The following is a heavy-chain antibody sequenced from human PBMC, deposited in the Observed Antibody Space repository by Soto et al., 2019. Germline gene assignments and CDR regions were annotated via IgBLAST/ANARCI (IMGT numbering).Heavy chain of an antibody. D-gene: IGHD1-7*01. CDR1: GFTFSDYY. V-gene: IGHV3-11*06. CDR2: ISGDSVYT. J-gene: IGHJ5*02. Sequence: GGSLRLCCSASGFTFSDYYMSWIRQAPGKGLEWVSYISGDSVYTNYGDSVTGRFTISRDNAKNSLYLQMNSLRAEDTAVYYCAKGEGYRWNYEFDPWGQGTLVTVSS. CDR3: AKGEGYRWNYEFDP.